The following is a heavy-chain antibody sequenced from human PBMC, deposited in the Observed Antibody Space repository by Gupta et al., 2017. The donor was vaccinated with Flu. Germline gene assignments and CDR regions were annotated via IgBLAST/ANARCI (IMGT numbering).Heavy chain of an antibody. D-gene: IGHD4/OR15-4a*01. Sequence: QVQLVESGGGVVQPGRSLRRSCADPGFPFSSYGVHWDLQAPGKGLEWLAVIAYDGSVDYYADSVQGRFTISRDNFKNILFLQMNSLRAEDTAVYYCTREGSSTGDNRFHFDYWGQGTLVTVSS. V-gene: IGHV3-30*03. CDR3: TREGSSTGDNRFHFDY. CDR2: IAYDGSVD. J-gene: IGHJ4*02. CDR1: GFPFSSYG.